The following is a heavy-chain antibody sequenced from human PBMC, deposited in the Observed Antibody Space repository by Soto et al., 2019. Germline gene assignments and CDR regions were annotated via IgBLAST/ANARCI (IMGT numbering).Heavy chain of an antibody. Sequence: SETLSLTCTVSGGSISSGGYYWSWIRQHPGKGLEWIGYIYHSGSTYYNPSLKSRVTISVDRSKNQFSLKLSSVTAADTAVYYCARGMTTVTTIDYWGQGTLVTVS. CDR1: GGSISSGGYY. D-gene: IGHD4-4*01. J-gene: IGHJ4*02. V-gene: IGHV4-30-2*01. CDR2: IYHSGST. CDR3: ARGMTTVTTIDY.